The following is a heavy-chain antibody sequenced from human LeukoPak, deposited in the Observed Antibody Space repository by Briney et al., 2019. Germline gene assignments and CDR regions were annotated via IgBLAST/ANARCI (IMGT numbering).Heavy chain of an antibody. V-gene: IGHV1-69*05. D-gene: IGHD3-3*02. J-gene: IGHJ4*02. CDR1: GGTFSSYA. CDR3: ARDSDISTFYYFDY. CDR2: IIPIFGTA. Sequence: SVKVSCKASGGTFSSYAISWVRQAPGQGLEWMGRIIPIFGTANYAQKSQGRVTITTDESTSTAYMELSSLRSEDTAVYYCARDSDISTFYYFDYWGQGTLVTVSS.